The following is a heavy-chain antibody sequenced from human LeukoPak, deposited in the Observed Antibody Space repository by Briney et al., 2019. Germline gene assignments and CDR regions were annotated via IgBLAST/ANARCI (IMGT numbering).Heavy chain of an antibody. Sequence: MAGESLKISCKGSGYTFTNYWIGWVRQMPGKGLEFMGIIYPGDSDTRYSPSFQGQVTISADKSISTAYLQWSSLKASDTAMYYCARQGREGGYGEDDAFDIWGQGTMVTVSS. CDR3: ARQGREGGYGEDDAFDI. D-gene: IGHD5-12*01. CDR1: GYTFTNYW. J-gene: IGHJ3*02. V-gene: IGHV5-51*01. CDR2: IYPGDSDT.